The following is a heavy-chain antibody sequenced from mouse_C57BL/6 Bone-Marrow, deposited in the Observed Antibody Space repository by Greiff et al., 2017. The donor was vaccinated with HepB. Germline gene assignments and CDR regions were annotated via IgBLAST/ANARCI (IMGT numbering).Heavy chain of an antibody. Sequence: QVQLQQPGAELVKPGASVKLSCKASGYTFTSYWLHWVKQRPGQGLEWIGMILPNSGSTNYNEKFKRKATLTVDKSSSTAYMQLSSLTSEASAVYYCAREGYSNYESYFDYWGQGTSLTVSS. D-gene: IGHD2-5*01. CDR1: GYTFTSYW. J-gene: IGHJ2*03. CDR2: ILPNSGST. V-gene: IGHV1-64*01. CDR3: AREGYSNYESYFDY.